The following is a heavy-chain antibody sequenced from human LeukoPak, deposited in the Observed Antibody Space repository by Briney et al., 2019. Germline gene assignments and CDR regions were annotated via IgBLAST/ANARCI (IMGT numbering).Heavy chain of an antibody. CDR1: GFTFSSYA. CDR3: ARRDGYNDY. V-gene: IGHV3-64*01. D-gene: IGHD5-24*01. J-gene: IGHJ4*02. Sequence: QPGGSLRLSCAASGFTFSSYAMHWVRQAPGKGLEYVSAISSNGGSTYYANSVKGRFTISRDNSKNTLYLQMGSLRAEDMAVYYCARRDGYNDYWGQGTLVTVSS. CDR2: ISSNGGST.